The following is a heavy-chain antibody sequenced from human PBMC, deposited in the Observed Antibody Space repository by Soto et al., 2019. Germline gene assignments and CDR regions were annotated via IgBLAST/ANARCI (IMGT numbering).Heavy chain of an antibody. CDR1: GGSVSSGSYY. D-gene: IGHD3-10*01. CDR3: ARQSPGGYYYYYMDV. CDR2: IYYSGST. Sequence: SETLSLTCTVSGGSVSSGSYYWSWIRQPPGKGLEWIGYIYYSGSTNYNPSLKSRVTISVDTSKNQFSLKLSSVTAADTAVYHCARQSPGGYYYYYMDVWGKGTTVTVSS. J-gene: IGHJ6*03. V-gene: IGHV4-61*01.